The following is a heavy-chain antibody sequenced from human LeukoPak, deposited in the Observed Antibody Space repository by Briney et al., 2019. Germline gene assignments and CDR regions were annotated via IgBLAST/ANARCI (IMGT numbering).Heavy chain of an antibody. J-gene: IGHJ5*02. D-gene: IGHD6-19*01. Sequence: SETLSLTCTVSGGSISSHYWSWIRQPPGKGLEWIGYIYYSGSTNYNPSLKSRVTISVDTSKNQFSLKLSSVTAADTAVYYCARHRSSSGWYGGWFDPWGQGTLVTVSS. V-gene: IGHV4-59*08. CDR1: GGSISSHY. CDR3: ARHRSSSGWYGGWFDP. CDR2: IYYSGST.